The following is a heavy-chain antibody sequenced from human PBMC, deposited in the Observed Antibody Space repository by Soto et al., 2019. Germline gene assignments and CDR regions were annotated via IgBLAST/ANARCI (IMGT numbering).Heavy chain of an antibody. CDR2: IRSKAYGGTT. D-gene: IGHD3-22*01. CDR1: GFTFGDYA. J-gene: IGHJ4*02. CDR3: ARGTFYYDSHAYYGY. V-gene: IGHV3-49*03. Sequence: GGSLRLSCTASGFTFGDYAMSWFRQAPGKGLEWVGFIRSKAYGGTTEYAASVKGRFTISKDDSKSIAYLQMNSLKTEDTAVYYCARGTFYYDSHAYYGYWGQGTVVTVSS.